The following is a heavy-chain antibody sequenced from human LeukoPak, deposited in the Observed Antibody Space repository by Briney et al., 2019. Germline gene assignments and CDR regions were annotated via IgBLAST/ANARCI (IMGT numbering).Heavy chain of an antibody. CDR2: ISYSGST. CDR1: GGSISSGSYY. D-gene: IGHD1-1*01. V-gene: IGHV4-39*02. Sequence: SETLSLTCTVSGGSISSGSYYWSWIRQPAGKGLEWIGSISYSGSTYYNPSLKSRVTISVDTSKNQFSLKLNSVIAADTAVYYCAREQTGTSLNWFDPWGQGTLVTVSS. J-gene: IGHJ5*02. CDR3: AREQTGTSLNWFDP.